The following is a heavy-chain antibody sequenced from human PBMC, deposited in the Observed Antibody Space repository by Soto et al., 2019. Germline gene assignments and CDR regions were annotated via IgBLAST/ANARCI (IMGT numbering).Heavy chain of an antibody. J-gene: IGHJ6*02. V-gene: IGHV4-4*02. CDR3: ASSFRVPAAIPYYYYGMDV. CDR2: IYHSGST. Sequence: SETLSLTCAVSGGSISSSNWWSWVRQPPGKGLEWIGEIYHSGSTNYNPSLKSRVTISVDKSKNQFSLKLSSVTAADTAVYYCASSFRVPAAIPYYYYGMDVWGQGTTVTVSS. D-gene: IGHD2-2*01. CDR1: GGSISSSNW.